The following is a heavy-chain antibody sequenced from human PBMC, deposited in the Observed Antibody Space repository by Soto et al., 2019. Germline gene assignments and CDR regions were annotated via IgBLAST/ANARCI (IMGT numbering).Heavy chain of an antibody. CDR3: AKAPGYSSSWYMLYYYYYGMDV. CDR2: ISYDGSNK. D-gene: IGHD6-13*01. Sequence: PGGSLRLSCAASGFTFSSYGMHWVRQAPGEGLEWVAVISYDGSNKYYADSVKGRFTISRDNSKNTLYLQMNSLRAEDTAVYYCAKAPGYSSSWYMLYYYYYGMDVWGQGTTVTVSS. V-gene: IGHV3-30*18. J-gene: IGHJ6*02. CDR1: GFTFSSYG.